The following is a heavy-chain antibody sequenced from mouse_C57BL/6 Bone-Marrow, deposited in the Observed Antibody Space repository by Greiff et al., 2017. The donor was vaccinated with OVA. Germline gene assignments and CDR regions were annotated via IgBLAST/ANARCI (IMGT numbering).Heavy chain of an antibody. V-gene: IGHV5-16*01. Sequence: EVKLEESEGGLVQPGSSLKLSCTASGFTFSDYYMAWVRQVPEKGLEWVANINYDGSSTYYLDSLKSRFIISRDNAKNILYLQMSSLKSEDTATYYCAREYYGSSYGNYAMDYWGQGTSVTVSS. CDR2: INYDGSST. CDR3: AREYYGSSYGNYAMDY. CDR1: GFTFSDYY. D-gene: IGHD1-1*01. J-gene: IGHJ4*01.